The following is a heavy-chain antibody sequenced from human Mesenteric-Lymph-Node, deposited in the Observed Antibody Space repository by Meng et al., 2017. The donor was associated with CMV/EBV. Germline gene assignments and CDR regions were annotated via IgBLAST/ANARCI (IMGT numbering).Heavy chain of an antibody. J-gene: IGHJ4*02. D-gene: IGHD6-19*01. V-gene: IGHV1-8*02. CDR3: ARGPSYSSGFPDC. CDR2: MNPKSGNT. CDR1: GYTFTSFD. Sequence: QEQLVQSGAEVKRPGASVKVSCKASGYTFTSFDINWVRQATGQGPEWMGWMNPKSGNTGYAQKFQGRVTLTRDTSISTAYMELSSLRSEDTAVYYCARGPSYSSGFPDCWGQGTLVTVSS.